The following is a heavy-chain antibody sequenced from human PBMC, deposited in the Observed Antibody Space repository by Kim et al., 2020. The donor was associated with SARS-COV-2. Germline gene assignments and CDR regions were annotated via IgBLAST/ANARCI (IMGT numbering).Heavy chain of an antibody. CDR2: ISDDGSHK. Sequence: GGSLRLSCAASGFTFGGSGMHWVRQAPGKGLEWVAVISDDGSHKYYADSVKGRFTISRDNPKNTLHLQMNSLRAEDTAIYYCAKKSVVGAQAYFDYWGQG. D-gene: IGHD1-26*01. J-gene: IGHJ4*02. V-gene: IGHV3-30*18. CDR3: AKKSVVGAQAYFDY. CDR1: GFTFGGSG.